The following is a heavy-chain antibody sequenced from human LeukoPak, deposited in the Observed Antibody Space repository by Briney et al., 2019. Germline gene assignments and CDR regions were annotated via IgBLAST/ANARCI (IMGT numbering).Heavy chain of an antibody. CDR1: GGSISSYY. CDR3: ARQGGLYFSI. Sequence: SETLSLTCTVSGGSISSYYWSWIRQPPGKGLEWIGNIFCSGSTNYNPSLKSRVTISVDTAKNQFSLKLSSVTAADTAVYYCARQGGLYFSIWGQRTMVTVSS. CDR2: IFCSGST. J-gene: IGHJ3*02. V-gene: IGHV4-59*08. D-gene: IGHD2-2*02.